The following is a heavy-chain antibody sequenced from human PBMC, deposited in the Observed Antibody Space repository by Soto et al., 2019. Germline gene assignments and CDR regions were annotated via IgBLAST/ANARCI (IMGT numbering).Heavy chain of an antibody. Sequence: PGGSLRLSCAASGFTLGNFVMRWVRQTPGKGLEWVSTITENGGDTYYTDSVKGRFTISRDNSKNTLYLQMTSLRAEDTALYYCTRASSDRNHMEVWGPGTTVTVSS. V-gene: IGHV3-23*01. CDR2: ITENGGDT. CDR3: TRASSDRNHMEV. J-gene: IGHJ6*02. CDR1: GFTLGNFV.